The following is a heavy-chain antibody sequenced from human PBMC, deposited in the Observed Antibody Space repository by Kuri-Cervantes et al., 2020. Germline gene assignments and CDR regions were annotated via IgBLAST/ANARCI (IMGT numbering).Heavy chain of an antibody. CDR1: GFTFSSYW. CDR3: ARVVPSQGSGYSYCTLDY. Sequence: GGSLRLSCAASGFTFSSYWMSWVRQAPGKGLEWVANIKQDGSEKYYVDSVKGRFTISRDNAKNSLYLQMNSLRAEDTAVYYCARVVPSQGSGYSYCTLDYWGQGTLVTVSS. D-gene: IGHD5-18*01. CDR2: IKQDGSEK. V-gene: IGHV3-7*01. J-gene: IGHJ4*02.